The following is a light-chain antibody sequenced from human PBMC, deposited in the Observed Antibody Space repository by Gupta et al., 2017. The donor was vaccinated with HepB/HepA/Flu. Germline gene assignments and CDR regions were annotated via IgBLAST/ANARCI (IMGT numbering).Light chain of an antibody. J-gene: IGLJ2*01. CDR3: SAWDSSLNIWI. V-gene: IGLV10-54*04. CDR1: SNNVGNHG. CDR2: RNN. Sequence: QAGLPPPPSVSTGLSQTATFTCTGNSNNVGNHGAAWLQQHPGPPPKLLPYRNNSRPSGISERFSASKSGSTASLTIXGXQPEEEXDYYCSAWDSSLNIWIFGGGTKVTVL.